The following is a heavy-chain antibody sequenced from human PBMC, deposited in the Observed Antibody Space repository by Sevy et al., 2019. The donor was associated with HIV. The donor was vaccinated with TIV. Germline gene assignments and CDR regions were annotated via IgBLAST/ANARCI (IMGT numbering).Heavy chain of an antibody. Sequence: SETLSLTCTVSGGSVSSGSYYWSWIRQPPGKGLEWIGYIYYSGSTNYHPSLKSRVTISVDTSKNQFSLKLSSVTAADTAVYYCARSSGSIAARQTDYWGQGTLVTVSS. CDR2: IYYSGST. D-gene: IGHD6-6*01. V-gene: IGHV4-61*01. CDR3: ARSSGSIAARQTDY. CDR1: GGSVSSGSYY. J-gene: IGHJ4*02.